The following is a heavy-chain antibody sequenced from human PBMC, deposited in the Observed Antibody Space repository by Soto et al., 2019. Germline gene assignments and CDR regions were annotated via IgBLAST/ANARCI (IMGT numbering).Heavy chain of an antibody. J-gene: IGHJ4*02. V-gene: IGHV4-59*01. CDR2: IYYSGST. Sequence: SETLSLTCTVSGGSISSYYWSWIRQPPGKGLEWIGYIYYSGSTNYNPSLKSRVTISVDTSKNQFSLKLSSVTAADTAVYYCARIDYYHGSGSYYPPDYWGQGTLVTVSS. D-gene: IGHD3-10*01. CDR1: GGSISSYY. CDR3: ARIDYYHGSGSYYPPDY.